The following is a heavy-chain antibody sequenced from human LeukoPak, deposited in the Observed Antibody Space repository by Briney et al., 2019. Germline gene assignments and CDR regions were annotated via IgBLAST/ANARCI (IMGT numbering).Heavy chain of an antibody. CDR2: IFPSGGEI. Sequence: GGSLRLSCAASGFSFRSHGMNWVRQPPGKGLEWVSSIFPSGGEIHYADSVRGRFTISRDNSKSTLSLQMNSLRAEDTAVYYCAELGITMIGGVWGKGTTVTISS. CDR1: GFSFRSHG. D-gene: IGHD3-10*02. CDR3: AELGITMIGGV. J-gene: IGHJ6*04. V-gene: IGHV3-23*01.